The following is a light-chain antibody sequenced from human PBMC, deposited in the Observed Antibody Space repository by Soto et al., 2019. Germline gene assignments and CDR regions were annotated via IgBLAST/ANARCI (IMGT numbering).Light chain of an antibody. V-gene: IGLV4-60*02. CDR1: SGHSSYI. CDR3: ETWDSNTLWV. J-gene: IGLJ3*02. Sequence: QLVLTQSSSASASLGSSVKLTCTLSSGHSSYIIAWHQQQPGKAPRYLMKLEGSGSYNKGSGVPDRFSGSSSGADRYLTISNLQFEDEADYYCETWDSNTLWVFGAGTKLTLL. CDR2: LEGSGSY.